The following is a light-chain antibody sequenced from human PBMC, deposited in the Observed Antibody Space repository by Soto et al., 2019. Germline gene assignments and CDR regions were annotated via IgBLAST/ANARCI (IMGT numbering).Light chain of an antibody. J-gene: IGLJ1*01. CDR3: SSYTSSSTPEL. Sequence: QSALTQPASVSGSPGQSITISCTGTSSDVGGYNYVSWYQQHPGKAPKLMIYDVSNRPSGVSNRFSGSQSGNTASLTISGLQAEDEADYYCSSYTSSSTPELFGTGTKLTVL. V-gene: IGLV2-14*01. CDR2: DVS. CDR1: SSDVGGYNY.